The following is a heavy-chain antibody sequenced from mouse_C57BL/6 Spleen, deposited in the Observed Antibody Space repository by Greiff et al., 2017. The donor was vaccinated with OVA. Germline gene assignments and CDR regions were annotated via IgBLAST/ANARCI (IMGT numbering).Heavy chain of an antibody. CDR3: ARSTTVVATDFDY. Sequence: VQLQQPGAELVKPGASVKLSCKASGYTFTSYWMHWVKQRPGRGLEWIGRIDPNSGGTKYNEKFKSQATLTVDKPSSTAYMQLSSLTSEDSAVYYCARSTTVVATDFDYWGQGTTLTVSS. V-gene: IGHV1-72*01. D-gene: IGHD1-1*01. CDR1: GYTFTSYW. CDR2: IDPNSGGT. J-gene: IGHJ2*01.